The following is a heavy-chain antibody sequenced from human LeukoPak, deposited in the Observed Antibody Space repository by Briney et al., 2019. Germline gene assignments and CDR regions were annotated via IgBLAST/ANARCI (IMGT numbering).Heavy chain of an antibody. D-gene: IGHD1-26*01. J-gene: IGHJ4*02. CDR1: GFTFSSYA. Sequence: PGGSLRLSCAASGFTFSSYAMNWVRQAPGKGLEWVSGITDSGDNTYYADSVKGWFTISRDNSNNMVYLQMNSLRVEDMAKYYCAKAAGGTYYRVFDYWGQGILVTVSS. CDR3: AKAAGGTYYRVFDY. CDR2: ITDSGDNT. V-gene: IGHV3-23*01.